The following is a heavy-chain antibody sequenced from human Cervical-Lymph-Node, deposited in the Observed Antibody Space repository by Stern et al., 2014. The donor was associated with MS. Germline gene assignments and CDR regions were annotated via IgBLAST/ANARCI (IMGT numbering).Heavy chain of an antibody. CDR1: GGSISSGDYY. Sequence: QLQLQESGPGLVKPSQTLSLTCTVSGGSISSGDYYWSWIRQPPGKGLEWIGYIYYSGSTYYNPPLKSRVTISVDTSKNQFSLKLSSVTAADTAVYYCASANCSSTSCPNWFDPWGQGTLVTVSS. J-gene: IGHJ5*02. CDR3: ASANCSSTSCPNWFDP. V-gene: IGHV4-30-4*01. D-gene: IGHD2-2*01. CDR2: IYYSGST.